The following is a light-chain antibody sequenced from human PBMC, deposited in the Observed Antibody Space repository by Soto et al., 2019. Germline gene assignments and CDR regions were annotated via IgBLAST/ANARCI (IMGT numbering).Light chain of an antibody. V-gene: IGLV2-14*01. CDR1: STDIGTYDY. J-gene: IGLJ1*01. CDR2: GVT. CDR3: SSYTTTTTYV. Sequence: QSVLTQPASVSGSPGQSITISCTGSSTDIGTYDYVSWYQQHPGQAPKLMIYGVTNRPSGVSNRFSGSKSGNTASLTISGLQTEDEADYYCSSYTTTTTYVFGSGTKLTVL.